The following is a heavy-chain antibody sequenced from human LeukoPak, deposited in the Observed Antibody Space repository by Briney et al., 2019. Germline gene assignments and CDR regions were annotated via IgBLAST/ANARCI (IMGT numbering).Heavy chain of an antibody. Sequence: GGSLRLSCAASGFTFSSYWMNWVRPAPGKGLVWVSRIKSDGSATNYADSVKGRFAISRDNAKNTLYLQMNSLRAEDTAVYYCARVGGLSTSSGYYYGMDVWGQGTTVTVSS. CDR2: IKSDGSAT. CDR3: ARVGGLSTSSGYYYGMDV. D-gene: IGHD6-6*01. CDR1: GFTFSSYW. V-gene: IGHV3-74*01. J-gene: IGHJ6*02.